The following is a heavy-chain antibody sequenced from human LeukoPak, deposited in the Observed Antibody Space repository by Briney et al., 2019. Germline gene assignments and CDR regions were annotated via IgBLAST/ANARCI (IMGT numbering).Heavy chain of an antibody. Sequence: PGRSLRLSCAASGFTFSSYGMHWVRQAPGKGLEWVAVISYDGSNKYYADSVKGRFTISRDNSKNTLYLQMNSLRAEDTAVYYCAIDRDGSITMVRGVITPPDYWGQGTLVTVSS. CDR3: AIDRDGSITMVRGVITPPDY. CDR2: ISYDGSNK. D-gene: IGHD3-10*01. V-gene: IGHV3-30*03. CDR1: GFTFSSYG. J-gene: IGHJ4*02.